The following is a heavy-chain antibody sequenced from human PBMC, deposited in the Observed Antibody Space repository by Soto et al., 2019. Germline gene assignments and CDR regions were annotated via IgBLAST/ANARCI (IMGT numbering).Heavy chain of an antibody. CDR1: GGSISSSSYY. Sequence: PSATLSLACTVSGGSISSSSYYWGWIRQPPGKGLEGIGSIYYSGSTYYNPSLKSRVTISVDTSKSQFSLKLSSVTAADTAVYYCAEIPVGGRSWYDSLAGLYGMDVWGRVTTVTVSS. CDR3: AEIPVGGRSWYDSLAGLYGMDV. V-gene: IGHV4-39*01. J-gene: IGHJ6*02. CDR2: IYYSGST. D-gene: IGHD6-13*01.